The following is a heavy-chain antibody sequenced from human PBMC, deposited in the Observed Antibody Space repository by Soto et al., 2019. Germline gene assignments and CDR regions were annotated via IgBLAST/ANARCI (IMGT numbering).Heavy chain of an antibody. V-gene: IGHV3-23*01. CDR3: VKDFRVGYDWTHD. D-gene: IGHD5-12*01. J-gene: IGHJ4*02. Sequence: DVQLLESGGDLVQPGGSLRLYCAASGFIFSNYAMSWVRQAPGKGLEWVSLIRGSGGPTNYADSVKGRFTVSRDNSKNILLQQMNSLRAEDTAVYYCVKDFRVGYDWTHDWGQGTLVTVSS. CDR2: IRGSGGPT. CDR1: GFIFSNYA.